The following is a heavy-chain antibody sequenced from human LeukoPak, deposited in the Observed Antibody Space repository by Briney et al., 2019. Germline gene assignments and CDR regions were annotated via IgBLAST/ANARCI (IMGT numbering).Heavy chain of an antibody. J-gene: IGHJ4*02. CDR1: GFTFCSYS. V-gene: IGHV3-21*01. Sequence: GGSLRLSCAASGFTFCSYSMNWVRQAPGKGLEWVSSISSSSSYIYYADSVKGRFTISRDNAKNSLYLQMNSLRAEDTAAYYCARDFRATVTTPEDYWGQGTLVTVSS. CDR3: ARDFRATVTTPEDY. CDR2: ISSSSSYI. D-gene: IGHD4-17*01.